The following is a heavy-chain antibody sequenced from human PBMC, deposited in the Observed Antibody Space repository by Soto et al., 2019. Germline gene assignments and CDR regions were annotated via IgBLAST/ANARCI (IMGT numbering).Heavy chain of an antibody. D-gene: IGHD4-17*01. Sequence: PSETLSLTCTVSGGSISSGDYYWSWIRQPPGKGLEWIGYIYYSGSTYYNPSLKSRVTISVDTSKNQFSLKLSSVTAAGTAVYYCARGTTVTTLDYWGQGTLVTVSS. CDR2: IYYSGST. CDR3: ARGTTVTTLDY. CDR1: GGSISSGDYY. V-gene: IGHV4-30-4*01. J-gene: IGHJ4*02.